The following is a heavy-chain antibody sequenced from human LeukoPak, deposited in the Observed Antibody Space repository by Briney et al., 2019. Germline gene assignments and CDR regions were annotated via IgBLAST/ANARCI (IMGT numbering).Heavy chain of an antibody. CDR2: ISGSAYKI. V-gene: IGHV3-23*01. CDR1: GITFSNYA. J-gene: IGHJ4*02. D-gene: IGHD5-18*01. CDR3: AGRVTGYSSGYVY. Sequence: GGSLRLSCVASGITFSNYAVSWVRQAPEKGLDWVSVISGSAYKIRYADSVKGRFTISRDNSENIVYLQMNNLRAEDTAVYYCAGRVTGYSSGYVYWGQGTLVTVSS.